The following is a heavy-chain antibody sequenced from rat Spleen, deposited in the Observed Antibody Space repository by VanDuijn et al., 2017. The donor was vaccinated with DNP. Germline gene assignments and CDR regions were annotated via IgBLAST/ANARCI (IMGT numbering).Heavy chain of an antibody. CDR2: INSRGGST. J-gene: IGHJ3*01. Sequence: EVRLVETGGDLVRPGRSLKLSCVASEFTFNNYWMTWFRQAPGKGLEWVASINSRGGSTYYPDSVKGRFTISRDNVKNTLSLQMYSLRSEDTATYYCAIYFYSGDNWFAYWGQGTLVSVSS. CDR3: AIYFYSGDNWFAY. D-gene: IGHD1-1*01. CDR1: EFTFNNYW. V-gene: IGHV5-31*01.